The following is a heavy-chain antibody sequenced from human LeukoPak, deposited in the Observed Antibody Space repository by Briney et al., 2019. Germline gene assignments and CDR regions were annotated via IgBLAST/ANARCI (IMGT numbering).Heavy chain of an antibody. CDR1: GGSISSSSYY. D-gene: IGHD3-22*01. CDR2: IYYSGST. CDR3: ASLTYYYDSSGYYSPRYYYMDV. V-gene: IGHV4-39*01. Sequence: SETLSLTCTVSGGSISSSSYYWGWIRQPPGKGLEWIGSIYYSGSTYYNPSLKSRVTISVDTSKNQFSPKLSSVTAADTAVYYCASLTYYYDSSGYYSPRYYYMDVWGKGTTVTVSS. J-gene: IGHJ6*03.